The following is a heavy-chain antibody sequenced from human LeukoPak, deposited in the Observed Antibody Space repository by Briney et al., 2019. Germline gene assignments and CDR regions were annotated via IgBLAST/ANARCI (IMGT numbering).Heavy chain of an antibody. CDR1: GFTFSSYG. V-gene: IGHV3-30*02. CDR3: ARAGLYTGSGLDF. Sequence: GGSLRLSCAASGFTFSSYGMHWVRQAPGKGLEWVAFIRYGGSNKYYADSVRGRFTISRDNSKNTLYLQMNSLRAEATAVSSCARAGLYTGSGLDFWGQGPLVSVSS. CDR2: IRYGGSNK. D-gene: IGHD5-12*01. J-gene: IGHJ4*02.